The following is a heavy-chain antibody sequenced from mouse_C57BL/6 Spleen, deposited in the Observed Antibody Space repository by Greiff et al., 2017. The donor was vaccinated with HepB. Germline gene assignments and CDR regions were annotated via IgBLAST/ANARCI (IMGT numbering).Heavy chain of an antibody. Sequence: VQLQQSGAELVKPGASVKISCKASGYAFSSYWMNWVKQRPGKGLEWIGQIYPGDGDTNYNGKFKGKATLTADKSSSTAYMQLSSLTSEDSAVYFCARSRNYYGSSPHWYFDVWGTGTTVTVSS. CDR2: IYPGDGDT. CDR3: ARSRNYYGSSPHWYFDV. CDR1: GYAFSSYW. D-gene: IGHD1-1*01. J-gene: IGHJ1*03. V-gene: IGHV1-80*01.